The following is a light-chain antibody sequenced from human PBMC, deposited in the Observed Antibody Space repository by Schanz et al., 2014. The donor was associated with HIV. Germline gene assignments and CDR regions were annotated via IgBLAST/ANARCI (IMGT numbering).Light chain of an antibody. CDR2: KAS. J-gene: IGKJ2*01. V-gene: IGKV1-5*03. CDR3: EQYNSRSPFT. Sequence: DIQMTQSPSTLSASVGDRVTITCRASQSISSWLAWYQQKPGKAPKLLIYKASSLESGVPSRFSGSGSGTKFTLTISSLQPDDFATYYCEQYNSRSPFTFGQGTRLEIK. CDR1: QSISSW.